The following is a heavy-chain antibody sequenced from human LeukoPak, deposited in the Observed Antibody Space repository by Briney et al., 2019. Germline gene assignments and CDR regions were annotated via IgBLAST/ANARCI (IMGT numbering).Heavy chain of an antibody. J-gene: IGHJ6*02. CDR2: IVVGSGNT. D-gene: IGHD4-11*01. CDR3: AARGLQYFYYGMDV. V-gene: IGHV1-58*02. CDR1: GFTFTSSA. Sequence: SVKVSCKASGFTFTSSAMQWVRQARGQRLEWIGWIVVGSGNTNYTQKFQERVTITRDMSTSTAYMELSSLRSEDTAVYYCAARGLQYFYYGMDVWGQGTTVTVSS.